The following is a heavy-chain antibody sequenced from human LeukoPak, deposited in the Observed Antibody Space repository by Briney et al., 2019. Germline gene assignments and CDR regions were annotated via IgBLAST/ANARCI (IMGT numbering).Heavy chain of an antibody. CDR3: AREPTTFMITFGGVIVNHYFDY. D-gene: IGHD3-16*02. CDR2: ISGSGGST. Sequence: GGSLRLSCAASGFTFSSYAMSWVRQAPGKGLEWVSAISGSGGSTYYADSVKGRFTISRDNSKNTLYLQMNSLRAEDTAVYYCAREPTTFMITFGGVIVNHYFDYWGQGTLVTVSS. CDR1: GFTFSSYA. V-gene: IGHV3-23*01. J-gene: IGHJ4*02.